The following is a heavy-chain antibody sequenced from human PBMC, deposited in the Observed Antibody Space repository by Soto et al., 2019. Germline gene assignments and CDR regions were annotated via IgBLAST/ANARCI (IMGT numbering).Heavy chain of an antibody. CDR2: IIPIFGTA. Sequence: GASVKVSCKASGGTFSSYAISWVRQAPGKGLEWMGGIIPIFGTANYAQKFQGRVTITADESTSTAYMELSSLRSEDTAVYYCARDLDPAPRVYYDILTGYSPPRAYYGMDVWGQGTTVTVSS. J-gene: IGHJ6*02. CDR1: GGTFSSYA. V-gene: IGHV1-69*13. D-gene: IGHD3-9*01. CDR3: ARDLDPAPRVYYDILTGYSPPRAYYGMDV.